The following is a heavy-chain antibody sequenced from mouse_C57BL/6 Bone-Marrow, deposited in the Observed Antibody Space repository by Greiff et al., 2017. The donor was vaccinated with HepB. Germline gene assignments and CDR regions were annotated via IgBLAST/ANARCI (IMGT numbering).Heavy chain of an antibody. CDR1: GYTFTSYC. Sequence: VQLQQSGAELVKPGASVKLSCKASGYTFTSYCMQWVKQSHGQGLEWIGEINPYDGTTTYNQKFKGKATLTVDTSSSTAYMQLTSLTSEDSAVYYCAREGYAYDATVDKGGRGTRPTVTA. D-gene: IGHD2-14*01. CDR3: AREGYAYDATVDK. J-gene: IGHJ2*03. V-gene: IGHV1-50*01. CDR2: INPYDGTT.